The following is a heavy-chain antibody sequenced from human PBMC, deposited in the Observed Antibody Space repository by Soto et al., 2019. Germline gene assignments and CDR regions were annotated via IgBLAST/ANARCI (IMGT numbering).Heavy chain of an antibody. Sequence: PSETLSLTCAVSGDCISSSNCWSWVRQPPGKGLEWIGEIYHSGSTNYNPSLKSRVTISVDKSKNQFSLKLSSVTAADTAVYYCARGIVVPPRWFDPWGQGTLVTVSS. CDR2: IYHSGST. CDR3: ARGIVVPPRWFDP. D-gene: IGHD2-2*01. V-gene: IGHV4-4*02. J-gene: IGHJ5*02. CDR1: GDCISSSNC.